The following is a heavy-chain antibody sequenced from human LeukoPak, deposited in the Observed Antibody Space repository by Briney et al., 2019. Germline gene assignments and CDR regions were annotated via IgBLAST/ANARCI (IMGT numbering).Heavy chain of an antibody. Sequence: GESLQIFCKGSGYSFTSYWIGWVRQMPGKGLEWMGIIYPGDSDTRYSPSFQGQVTISADKSISTAYLQWSSLKASDTAMYYCARGYCSSTSCYGDAFDIWGQGTMVTVSS. J-gene: IGHJ3*02. CDR2: IYPGDSDT. CDR1: GYSFTSYW. D-gene: IGHD2-2*01. CDR3: ARGYCSSTSCYGDAFDI. V-gene: IGHV5-51*01.